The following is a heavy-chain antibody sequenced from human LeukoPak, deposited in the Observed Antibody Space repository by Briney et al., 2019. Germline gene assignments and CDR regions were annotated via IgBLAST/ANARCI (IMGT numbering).Heavy chain of an antibody. V-gene: IGHV4-34*01. D-gene: IGHD3-22*01. CDR2: INHSGST. Sequence: SETLSLTCAVYGGSFSGYYWIWIRQPPGKGLEWIGEINHSGSTNYNPPLKSRVTISVDTSKNQFSLKLSSVTAADTAVYYCARERGGLYYYDSSGYVDYWGQGTLVTVSS. CDR3: ARERGGLYYYDSSGYVDY. CDR1: GGSFSGYY. J-gene: IGHJ4*02.